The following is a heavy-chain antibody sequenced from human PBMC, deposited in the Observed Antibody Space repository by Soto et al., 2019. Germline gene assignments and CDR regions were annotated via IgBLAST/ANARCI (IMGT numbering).Heavy chain of an antibody. Sequence: QITLKESGPTLVKPTQTLTLTCTFSGFSLSTSGVGVGWIRQPPGKALEWLALIYWDDDKRYSPSLKSRLTITNGTSKIQGVLTTPNMDPVDTPTYYCAYSLFYGGHVRYRFDYRGRGTLVTVFS. V-gene: IGHV2-5*02. D-gene: IGHD4-17*01. CDR2: IYWDDDK. J-gene: IGHJ4*02. CDR3: AYSLFYGGHVRYRFDY. CDR1: GFSLSTSGVG.